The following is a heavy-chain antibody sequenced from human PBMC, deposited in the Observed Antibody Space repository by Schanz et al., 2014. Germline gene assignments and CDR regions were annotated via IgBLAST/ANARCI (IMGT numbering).Heavy chain of an antibody. CDR1: GFTVSSDH. CDR3: AREEGWGIAAAGPKHYYYGMDV. CDR2: ISSSSSYI. V-gene: IGHV3-21*01. Sequence: EVQLVESGGGFVQPGGSLGLSCVVSGFTVSSDHMSWVRQAPGKGLEWVSSISSSSSYIYYAGSVKGRFTISRDNAKNSLYLQMNSLRAEDTAVYYCAREEGWGIAAAGPKHYYYGMDVWGQGTTVTVSS. D-gene: IGHD6-13*01. J-gene: IGHJ6*02.